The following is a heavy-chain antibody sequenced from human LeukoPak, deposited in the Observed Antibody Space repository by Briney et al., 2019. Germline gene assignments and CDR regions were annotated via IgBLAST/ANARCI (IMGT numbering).Heavy chain of an antibody. D-gene: IGHD3-9*01. CDR1: GGTFSSYA. J-gene: IGHJ4*02. CDR3: ARGPYYDILTGYYKGGTGFLLLDY. CDR2: IIPIFGTA. V-gene: IGHV1-69*05. Sequence: ASVKVSCKASGGTFSSYAISWVRQAPGQGLEWMGRIIPIFGTANYAQKFQGRVTITTDESTSTAYMELSSLRSEDTAVYYCARGPYYDILTGYYKGGTGFLLLDYWGQGTLVTVSS.